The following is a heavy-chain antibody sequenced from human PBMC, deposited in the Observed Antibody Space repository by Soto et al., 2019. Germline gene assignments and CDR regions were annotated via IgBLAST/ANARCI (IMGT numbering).Heavy chain of an antibody. V-gene: IGHV2-70*01. Sequence: SGPTLVNPTQTLTLTCTFSGFSLSTSGMWVSWIRQPPGKALECLALIDWDDDKYCSTSLKTRLTISKDTTKNQVVLTMTIMDPVDTATYYCARYDSGWGMDVWDQGTTVTVSS. D-gene: IGHD4-17*01. J-gene: IGHJ6*02. CDR3: ARYDSGWGMDV. CDR2: IDWDDDK. CDR1: GFSLSTSGMW.